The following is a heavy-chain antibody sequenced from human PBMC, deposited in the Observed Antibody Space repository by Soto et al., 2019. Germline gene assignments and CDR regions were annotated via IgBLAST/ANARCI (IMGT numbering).Heavy chain of an antibody. V-gene: IGHV4-39*01. D-gene: IGHD2-21*01. Sequence: SQTLSLTCTGCVDSITASSSNWAGIRQPPGKGLEWIGTFYYSGTTSQNPPLRSRITISGDTSRNQFSLNLRSVTAADSGVYYCAKLVRDDVRRSDLDHCGQGTLVTVS. CDR2: FYYSGTT. CDR3: AKLVRDDVRRSDLDH. J-gene: IGHJ4*02. CDR1: VDSITASSSN.